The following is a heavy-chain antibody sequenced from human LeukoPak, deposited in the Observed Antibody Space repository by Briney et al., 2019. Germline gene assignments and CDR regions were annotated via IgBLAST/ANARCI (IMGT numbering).Heavy chain of an antibody. CDR3: ARAFGYGAAAGTFGY. Sequence: ASVKVSCKASGYTFTGYYMRWVRQAPGQGLEWMGWINPNSGGTNYAQKFQGRVTMTRDTSISTAYMELSRLRSDDTAVYYCARAFGYGAAAGTFGYWGQGTLVTVSS. CDR2: INPNSGGT. J-gene: IGHJ4*02. V-gene: IGHV1-2*02. D-gene: IGHD6-13*01. CDR1: GYTFTGYY.